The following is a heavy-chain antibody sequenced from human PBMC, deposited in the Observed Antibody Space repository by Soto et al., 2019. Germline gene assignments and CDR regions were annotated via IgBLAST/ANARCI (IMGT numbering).Heavy chain of an antibody. V-gene: IGHV3-7*01. J-gene: IGHJ6*02. CDR1: GFTFSDYW. D-gene: IGHD3-22*01. CDR2: IKQDGSEK. CDR3: ALFYYDSSGYLPSPYYYYYGMDV. Sequence: GGSLRLSCAVSGFTFSDYWMSWVRQAPGKGLEWVANIKQDGSEKYYVDSVKGRFTISRDNAKNSLYLQMNSLRAEDTAVYFCALFYYDSSGYLPSPYYYYYGMDVWGQGTTVTVSS.